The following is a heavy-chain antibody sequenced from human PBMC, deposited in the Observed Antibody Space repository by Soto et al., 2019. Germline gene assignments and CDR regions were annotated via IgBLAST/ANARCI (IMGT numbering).Heavy chain of an antibody. Sequence: EVQLVDSGGRLVQPGGSLRLSGAASGFMFSAYWMSWVRQDPGKGLEWVATISGGASDKFYVDSVKGRFTISRDDSKNTLYLQMNSLRDEDTAVYYCVREDWHRFDSWGQGTLVTVSS. J-gene: IGHJ4*02. D-gene: IGHD2-21*01. CDR1: GFMFSAYW. CDR3: VREDWHRFDS. CDR2: ISGGASDK. V-gene: IGHV3-7*01.